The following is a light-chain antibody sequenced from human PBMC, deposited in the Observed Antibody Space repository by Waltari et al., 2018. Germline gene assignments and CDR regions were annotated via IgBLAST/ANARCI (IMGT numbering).Light chain of an antibody. CDR3: SSYTTSSAPGV. V-gene: IGLV2-14*01. CDR2: EVS. J-gene: IGLJ1*01. CDR1: DREVGAYDF. Sequence: SALTQPASVSGSPGQSITLSCPGTDREVGAYDFVSWYQQPPGKAPHLIIYEVSNRPSGISNRFSASKSGNTASLTISGLQAEDEADYYCSSYTTSSAPGVFGTGTRVTVL.